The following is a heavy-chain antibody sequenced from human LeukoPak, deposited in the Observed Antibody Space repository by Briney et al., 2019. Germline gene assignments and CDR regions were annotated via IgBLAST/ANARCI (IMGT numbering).Heavy chain of an antibody. D-gene: IGHD2-15*01. CDR3: ATYIVGPTIDY. Sequence: GGSLRLSCVASGFTFSSYAVTWARQAPGKGLEWVSGISGSGGSSYYAGSVKGRFTISRDNAKNSVYLQMNSLRAGDTAVYYCATYIVGPTIDYWGQGTLVTVSS. V-gene: IGHV3-23*01. CDR2: ISGSGGSS. J-gene: IGHJ4*02. CDR1: GFTFSSYA.